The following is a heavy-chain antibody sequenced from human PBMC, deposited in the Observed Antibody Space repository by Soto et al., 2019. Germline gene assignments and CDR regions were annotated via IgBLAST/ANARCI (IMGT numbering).Heavy chain of an antibody. D-gene: IGHD3-3*01. CDR2: IVVGSGNT. CDR3: AADNDFWSGHYSFDY. J-gene: IGHJ4*02. V-gene: IGHV1-58*01. CDR1: GFTFSSSA. Sequence: SVKVSCKASGFTFSSSAVQWVRQARGQRLEWIGWIVVGSGNTNYAQRFQERVTITRDMSTSTAYMELTSLRSEDTAVYYCAADNDFWSGHYSFDYWGQGALVTVSS.